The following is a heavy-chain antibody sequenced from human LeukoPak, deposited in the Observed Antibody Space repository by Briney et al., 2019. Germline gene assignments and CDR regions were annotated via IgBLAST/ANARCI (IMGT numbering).Heavy chain of an antibody. CDR3: ARVLYDSSGYYSRQIDY. Sequence: GASVKVSCKASGYIFTSYGIIWVRQAPGQGLGWMGWISTNNGNTNYAQKFQGRVTTTTDTSTSTAYMEVRSLRSDDTAVYYCARVLYDSSGYYSRQIDYWGQGTLITVSS. J-gene: IGHJ4*02. CDR1: GYIFTSYG. D-gene: IGHD3-22*01. CDR2: ISTNNGNT. V-gene: IGHV1-18*01.